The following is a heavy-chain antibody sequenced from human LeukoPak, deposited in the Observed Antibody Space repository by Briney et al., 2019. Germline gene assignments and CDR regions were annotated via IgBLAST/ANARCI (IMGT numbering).Heavy chain of an antibody. V-gene: IGHV4-61*02. CDR3: ARARILTGYYLFDY. CDR2: TYTSGST. Sequence: KPTETLSLTCTVPGGSISSGSYSSSWITQPAGKGLEWIGRTYTSGSTNYNPSLKSRVTISVDTSKNQFSLKLSSVTAADTAVYYCARARILTGYYLFDYWGQGTLVTVSS. D-gene: IGHD3-9*01. CDR1: GGSISSGSYS. J-gene: IGHJ4*02.